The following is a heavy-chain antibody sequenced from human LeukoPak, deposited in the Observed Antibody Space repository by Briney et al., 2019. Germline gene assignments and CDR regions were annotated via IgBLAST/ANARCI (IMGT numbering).Heavy chain of an antibody. CDR1: GFTFSSYG. V-gene: IGHV3-23*01. J-gene: IGHJ4*02. Sequence: QTGGSLRLSCAASGFTFSSYGMHWVRQAPGKGLEWVSAISGSGGSTYYADSVKGRFTISRDNSKNTLYLQMNSLRAEDTAVYYCAKDVFEGSYSDYWGQGTLVTVSS. CDR2: ISGSGGST. D-gene: IGHD1-26*01. CDR3: AKDVFEGSYSDY.